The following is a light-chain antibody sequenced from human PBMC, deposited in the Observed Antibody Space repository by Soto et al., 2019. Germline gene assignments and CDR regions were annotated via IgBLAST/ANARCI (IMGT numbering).Light chain of an antibody. CDR3: NSYVGSNNYV. V-gene: IGLV2-8*01. CDR2: VVT. Sequence: QSVLAQPPSASGSPGQSVTISCIGTASDIGRYNYVSWYQHHPGKAPKLIIYVVTKRPSGVPDRFSGSKSGNTASLTVSGLQADDEADYYCNSYVGSNNYVFGTGTKVTVL. CDR1: ASDIGRYNY. J-gene: IGLJ1*01.